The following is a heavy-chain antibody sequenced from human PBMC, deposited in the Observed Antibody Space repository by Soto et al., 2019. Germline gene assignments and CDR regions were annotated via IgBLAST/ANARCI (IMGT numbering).Heavy chain of an antibody. V-gene: IGHV4-4*02. CDR3: ASRDPGTSVDY. CDR2: IYRTGST. D-gene: IGHD1-7*01. CDR1: GCSFTSNNW. J-gene: IGHJ4*02. Sequence: XETLSLTCAVSGCSFTSNNWWTWVRQPPGQGLEWIGEIYRTGSTNYNPSLKSRVTISLDKSENQFSLKVTSLTAADTAVYYCASRDPGTSVDYWGQGTLVTVSS.